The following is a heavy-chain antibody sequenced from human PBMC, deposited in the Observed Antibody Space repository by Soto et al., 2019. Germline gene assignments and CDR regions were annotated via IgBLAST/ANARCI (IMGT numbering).Heavy chain of an antibody. CDR2: ISGSGSST. CDR1: GFTFNNYA. CDR3: AKEAEMSVGYGMDV. Sequence: GGSLRLSCAASGFTFNNYAMSWVRQAPGKGLEWVSGISGSGSSTYYADSVYGRFTISRDNSINTLYLQMNSLRAEDTAVYYCAKEAEMSVGYGMDVWGQGATVTVS. D-gene: IGHD3-3*01. J-gene: IGHJ6*02. V-gene: IGHV3-23*01.